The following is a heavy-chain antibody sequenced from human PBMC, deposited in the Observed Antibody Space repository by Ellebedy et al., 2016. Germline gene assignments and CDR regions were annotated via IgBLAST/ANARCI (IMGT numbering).Heavy chain of an antibody. Sequence: SETLSLTCTVSGGSISSSNYYWGWIRQPPGKGLEWIGSIYYGGSTYYNPSLKSRVTISVDTSKNQFSLKLSSVTAADTAVYYCARCGYRYGYDYWGQGALVTVSS. V-gene: IGHV4-39*01. D-gene: IGHD5-18*01. CDR1: GGSISSSNYY. CDR2: IYYGGST. J-gene: IGHJ4*02. CDR3: ARCGYRYGYDY.